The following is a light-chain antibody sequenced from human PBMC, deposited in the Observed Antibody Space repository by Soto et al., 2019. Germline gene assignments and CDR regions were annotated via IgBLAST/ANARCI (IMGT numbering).Light chain of an antibody. Sequence: QSALTQPRSVSGSPGQSVTISCTGTASDVGAYNYVSWYQKHPGKAPKVMIYEVRNRPSGVSNRFSGSKSGNTASLTISGLQAEDEADYYCCSYTTSSTLVFGGGTKLTVL. CDR1: ASDVGAYNY. J-gene: IGLJ2*01. CDR3: CSYTTSSTLV. CDR2: EVR. V-gene: IGLV2-14*01.